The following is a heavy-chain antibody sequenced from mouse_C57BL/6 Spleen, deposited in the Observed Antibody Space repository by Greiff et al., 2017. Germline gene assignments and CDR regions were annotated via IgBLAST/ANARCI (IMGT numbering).Heavy chain of an antibody. J-gene: IGHJ2*01. D-gene: IGHD1-1*01. CDR1: GYTFTSYW. CDR3: AREGITTVVEGYYFDY. CDR2: IDPNSGGT. V-gene: IGHV1-72*01. Sequence: QVQLQQPGAELVKPGASVKLSCKASGYTFTSYWMHWVKQRPGRGLEWIGRIDPNSGGTKYNEKFKSKATLTVDKPSSTAYMQLSSLTSEASAVYYCAREGITTVVEGYYFDYWGQGTTLTVSS.